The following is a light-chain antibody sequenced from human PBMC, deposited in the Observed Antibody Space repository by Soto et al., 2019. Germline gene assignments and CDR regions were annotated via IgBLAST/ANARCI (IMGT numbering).Light chain of an antibody. Sequence: QSVLTQPPSASGTPGQRVTISCSGSSSNIGSNYVYWYQQFPGTAPKVLIYRDDERPSGVPDRFSGSKSGTSASLAITGLRSEDEADYYCAAWDDSLSGVVFGGGTQVTVL. J-gene: IGLJ2*01. V-gene: IGLV1-47*01. CDR3: AAWDDSLSGVV. CDR1: SSNIGSNY. CDR2: RDD.